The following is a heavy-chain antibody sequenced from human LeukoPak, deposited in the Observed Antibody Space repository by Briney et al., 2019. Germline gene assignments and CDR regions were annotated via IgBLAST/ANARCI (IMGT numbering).Heavy chain of an antibody. CDR1: GFTFSRYA. J-gene: IGHJ4*02. CDR3: AKDDQEGYSYGHNFDY. CDR2: ISGSGGSI. D-gene: IGHD5-18*01. Sequence: GGSLRLSCEGSGFTFSRYAMTWVRQAPRRGLEWVAVISGSGGSIYYANSVKGRFTISRDNSKKTLYLQMDSLRVEDSAVYFCAKDDQEGYSYGHNFDYWGQGTLVTVFS. V-gene: IGHV3-23*01.